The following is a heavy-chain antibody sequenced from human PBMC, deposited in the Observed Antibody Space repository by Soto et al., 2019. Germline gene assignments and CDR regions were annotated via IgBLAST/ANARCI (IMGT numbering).Heavy chain of an antibody. V-gene: IGHV3-73*01. J-gene: IGHJ4*02. Sequence: PGGSLRLSCEASGFTFSGSAMHWVRQASGKGLERVGRIRSKANSYATAYAASVKGRFTISRDDSKNTASLQMNSLKTEETAVYFCTRGDWWELPTMDYWGQGTRVTVSS. CDR3: TRGDWWELPTMDY. D-gene: IGHD1-26*01. CDR1: GFTFSGSA. CDR2: IRSKANSYAT.